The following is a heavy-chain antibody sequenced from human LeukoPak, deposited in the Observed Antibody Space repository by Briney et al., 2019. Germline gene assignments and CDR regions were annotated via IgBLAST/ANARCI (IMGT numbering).Heavy chain of an antibody. CDR1: GFTFSSYA. CDR2: ISGSGGST. J-gene: IGHJ4*02. Sequence: GGSLRLSCAASGFTFSSYAMSWVRQAPGKGLEWVSAISGSGGSTYYADSVKGRFTISRDNSKNTLYLQMNSLRAEDTAVYYCAGRLYDSSGYYYFNWGQGTLVTVSS. D-gene: IGHD3-22*01. CDR3: AGRLYDSSGYYYFN. V-gene: IGHV3-23*01.